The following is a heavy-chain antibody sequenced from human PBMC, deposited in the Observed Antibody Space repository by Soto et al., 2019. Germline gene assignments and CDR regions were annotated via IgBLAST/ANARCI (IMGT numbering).Heavy chain of an antibody. CDR3: AAVMGGRYSSGWYDLYYMDV. CDR2: IVVGSGNT. V-gene: IGHV1-58*02. Sequence: SVKVSCKASGFTFTSSAMQWVRQARGQRLEWIGWIVVGSGNTNYAQKFQERVTITRDRSTSTAYMELSSLRSEDTAVYYCAAVMGGRYSSGWYDLYYMDVWGKGTTVTVSS. CDR1: GFTFTSSA. D-gene: IGHD6-19*01. J-gene: IGHJ6*03.